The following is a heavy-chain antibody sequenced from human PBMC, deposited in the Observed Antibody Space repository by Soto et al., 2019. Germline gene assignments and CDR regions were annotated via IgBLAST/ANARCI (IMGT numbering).Heavy chain of an antibody. Sequence: PSGTLSLTCAVSGCSITNHHYYWGCIRHPPGEGLEWIATIYSRANTYYNRSLNSRVIIFVDTSKNQISLRLSYVTVADTAIYYCVRGPSSTSTDSWGQGTLVTVSS. J-gene: IGHJ4*02. CDR2: IYSRANT. D-gene: IGHD6-13*01. CDR3: VRGPSSTSTDS. CDR1: GCSITNHHYY. V-gene: IGHV4-39*01.